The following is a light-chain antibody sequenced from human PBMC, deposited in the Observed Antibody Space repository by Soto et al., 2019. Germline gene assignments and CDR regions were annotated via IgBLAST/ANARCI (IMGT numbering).Light chain of an antibody. V-gene: IGKV3-20*01. Sequence: EIVLTQSPGTLSLSPGERATLSCRASQSVSSSYLAWYQQKPGKAPRLLIYGASNRPTGIPDRFSGSGSGTDFTLTISRLEPEDFAVYYCQQYGSSPRTFGQGTKLEIK. J-gene: IGKJ2*01. CDR1: QSVSSSY. CDR2: GAS. CDR3: QQYGSSPRT.